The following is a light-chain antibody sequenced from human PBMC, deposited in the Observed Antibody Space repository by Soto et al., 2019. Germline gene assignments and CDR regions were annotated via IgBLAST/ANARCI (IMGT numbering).Light chain of an antibody. CDR3: AACDDSLSGPV. Sequence: QSVLTQPPSASGTPGQRVTISCSGSSSNIGSNYVYWYQQLPGTAPKLLIYRNNQRPSGVPDRFSGSKSGTSASLANSGLRSEDEADYYCAACDDSLSGPVFVGGTKLTVI. J-gene: IGLJ2*01. CDR1: SSNIGSNY. V-gene: IGLV1-47*01. CDR2: RNN.